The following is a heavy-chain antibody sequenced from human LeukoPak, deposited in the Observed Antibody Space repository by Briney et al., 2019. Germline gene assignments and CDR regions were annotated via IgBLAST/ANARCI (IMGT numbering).Heavy chain of an antibody. CDR3: ARDQQQQLAYYYYGMDV. CDR1: GYTFTSYG. J-gene: IGHJ6*02. V-gene: IGHV1-18*01. D-gene: IGHD6-13*01. CDR2: ISAYNGNI. Sequence: ASVKVSCKASGYTFTSYGISWVRQAPGQGLEWMGWISAYNGNINYAQKLQGRVTMTTDTSTSTAYMELRSLRSDDTAVYYCARDQQQQLAYYYYGMDVWGQGTTVTVSS.